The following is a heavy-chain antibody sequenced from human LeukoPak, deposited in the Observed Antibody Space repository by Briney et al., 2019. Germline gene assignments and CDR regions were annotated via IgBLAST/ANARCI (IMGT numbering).Heavy chain of an antibody. V-gene: IGHV3-48*03. CDR2: MSSSGSTV. CDR3: AREEVRVLVRWLDP. Sequence: GGCLRLSCAASGFTFSSYEMNWVRQAPGKGLEWVSYMSSSGSTVYYADSVRGRFTISRDNAKNSLYLQMNSLRAEDTAVYYCAREEVRVLVRWLDPWGQGTLVTVSS. D-gene: IGHD2-21*01. CDR1: GFTFSSYE. J-gene: IGHJ5*02.